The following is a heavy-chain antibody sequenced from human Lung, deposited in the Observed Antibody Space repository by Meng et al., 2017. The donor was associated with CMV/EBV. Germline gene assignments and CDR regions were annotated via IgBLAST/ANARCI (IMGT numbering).Heavy chain of an antibody. D-gene: IGHD5-24*01. V-gene: IGHV3-11*05. CDR1: GITFSDDY. Sequence: QVQLVESGVGLVKPGGSLRLSCVVSGITFSDDYMSWIRQAPGKGLEWVSYIGGRRGYINYADSVKGRFTISRDNAKNSLYLEMSSLRAEDTAMYYCARDVGHGYNFIGFDYWGQGTLVTVSS. J-gene: IGHJ4*02. CDR3: ARDVGHGYNFIGFDY. CDR2: IGGRRGYI.